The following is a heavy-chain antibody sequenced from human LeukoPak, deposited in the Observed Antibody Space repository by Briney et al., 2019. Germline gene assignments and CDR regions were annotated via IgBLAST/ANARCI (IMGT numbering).Heavy chain of an antibody. CDR2: IYSGGST. CDR1: GFTVSSNY. Sequence: GGSLRLSCAASGFTVSSNYMSWVRQAPGKGLEWVSVIYSGGSTYYADSVKGRFTISRDNSKNTLYLQMNSLRAEDTAVYYCARGARGAHWNDLDYWGQGTLVTVSS. D-gene: IGHD1-1*01. V-gene: IGHV3-66*02. J-gene: IGHJ4*02. CDR3: ARGARGAHWNDLDY.